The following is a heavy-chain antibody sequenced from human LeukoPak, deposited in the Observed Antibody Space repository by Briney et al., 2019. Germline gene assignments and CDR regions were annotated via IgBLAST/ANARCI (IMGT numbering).Heavy chain of an antibody. CDR2: ITSSSSYI. D-gene: IGHD1-26*01. CDR3: ARDPYSGNYGAYYYYYMDV. V-gene: IGHV3-21*06. J-gene: IGHJ6*03. Sequence: PGGSLRLSCAASGFTFTSYNMDWVRQAPGKGLEWVSSITSSSSYIYYADSVKGRFTISRDNAKNSLYLQMDSLRVEDTAVYYCARDPYSGNYGAYYYYYMDVWGKGTTVTISS. CDR1: GFTFTSYN.